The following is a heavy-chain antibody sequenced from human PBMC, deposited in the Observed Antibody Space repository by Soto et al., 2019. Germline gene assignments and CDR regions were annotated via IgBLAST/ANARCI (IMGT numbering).Heavy chain of an antibody. CDR3: ARQVDSVGAAVFDY. Sequence: PSETLSLTCTVSGGSISSYYWSWIRRPAGKGLEWIGRIYTSGSTNYNPSLKSRVTMSVDTSKNQFSLKLSSVTAADTAVYYCARQVDSVGAAVFDYWGQGTLVTVSS. D-gene: IGHD2-15*01. J-gene: IGHJ4*02. CDR2: IYTSGST. V-gene: IGHV4-4*07. CDR1: GGSISSYY.